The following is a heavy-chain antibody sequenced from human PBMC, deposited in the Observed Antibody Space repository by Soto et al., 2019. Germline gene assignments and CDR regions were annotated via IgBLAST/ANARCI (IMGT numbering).Heavy chain of an antibody. V-gene: IGHV1-69*01. J-gene: IGHJ6*02. CDR3: ARDEGYCSGGRCYRGVDYYYGMDV. Sequence: QVQLVQSGAEVKKPGSSVKVSCKASGGTFSSYAISWVRQAPGQGLEWMGGIIPIFGTANYAQKFQGRVTITADESTSTAYMELSSLRSEDAAVYSCARDEGYCSGGRCYRGVDYYYGMDVWVEGTTVTVS. CDR1: GGTFSSYA. CDR2: IIPIFGTA. D-gene: IGHD2-15*01.